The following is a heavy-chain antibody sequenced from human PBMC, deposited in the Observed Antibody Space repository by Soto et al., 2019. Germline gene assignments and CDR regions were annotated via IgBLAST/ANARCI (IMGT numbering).Heavy chain of an antibody. V-gene: IGHV4-4*02. D-gene: IGHD6-13*01. Sequence: SETLSLTCAVSGGSISSSNWWSWVRQPPGKGLEWIGEIYHSGSTNYNPSLKSRVTISVDKSKNQFSLKLSSVTAADTAVYYCASVPPIPAAVNNWFDPWGQGTLVTVSS. CDR1: GGSISSSNW. CDR2: IYHSGST. J-gene: IGHJ5*02. CDR3: ASVPPIPAAVNNWFDP.